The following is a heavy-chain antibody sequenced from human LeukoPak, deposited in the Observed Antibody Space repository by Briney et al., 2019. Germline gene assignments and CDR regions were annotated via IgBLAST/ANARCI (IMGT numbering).Heavy chain of an antibody. CDR2: MNPNSGNT. D-gene: IGHD1-1*01. Sequence: GASVKVSCKASGYTFTSYDINWVRQATGQGLEWMGWMNPNSGNTGYTQKFQGRVTITRNTSISTAYTELSSLRSEDTAVYYCARAGGEERYLTPGDYWGQGTLVTVSS. CDR1: GYTFTSYD. V-gene: IGHV1-8*01. J-gene: IGHJ4*02. CDR3: ARAGGEERYLTPGDY.